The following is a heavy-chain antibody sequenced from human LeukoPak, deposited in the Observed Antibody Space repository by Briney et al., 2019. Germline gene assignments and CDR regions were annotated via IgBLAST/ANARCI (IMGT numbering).Heavy chain of an antibody. CDR1: GGSISSYY. V-gene: IGHV4-59*01. Sequence: SETLSLTCTVSGGSISSYYWSWIRQPPGKGLEWIGYIYYSGNTNYNSSLKSRVTISVDTSKNQFSLKLTSVTAADTAVYYCARVSYYFDYWGQGTLVTVSS. J-gene: IGHJ4*02. CDR2: IYYSGNT. CDR3: ARVSYYFDY.